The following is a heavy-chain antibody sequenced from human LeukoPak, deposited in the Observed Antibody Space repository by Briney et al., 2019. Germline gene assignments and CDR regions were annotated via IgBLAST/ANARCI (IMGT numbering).Heavy chain of an antibody. CDR2: IYTSEST. V-gene: IGHV4-4*07. J-gene: IGHJ4*02. Sequence: SETLSLTCTVSGGSISSYYWSWIRQPAGKGLEWIGRIYTSESTNYNPSLKSRVTMSVDTSKNQFSLKLSSVTAADTAVYYCARFACSGGSSYLDYWGQGTLVTVSS. CDR3: ARFACSGGSSYLDY. D-gene: IGHD2-15*01. CDR1: GGSISSYY.